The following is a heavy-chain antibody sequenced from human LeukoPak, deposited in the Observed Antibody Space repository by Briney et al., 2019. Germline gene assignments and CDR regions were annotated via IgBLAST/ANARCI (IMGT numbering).Heavy chain of an antibody. Sequence: PSETLSLTCTVSSYSISSGFYWGWIRQPPGKGLEWIGSIHHSGSTYYSPSLKSRLTISVDTSKNQFSLMLTSVTAADTAVYYCARDRHWGQGTLVTVSS. J-gene: IGHJ4*02. CDR1: SYSISSGFY. CDR3: ARDRH. CDR2: IHHSGST. V-gene: IGHV4-38-2*02.